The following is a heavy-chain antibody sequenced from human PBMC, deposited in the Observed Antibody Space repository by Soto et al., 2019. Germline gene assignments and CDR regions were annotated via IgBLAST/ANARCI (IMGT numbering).Heavy chain of an antibody. CDR1: GYSFSHYG. J-gene: IGHJ4*02. Sequence: QVRLVQSGAELRKPGASVKVSCEAFGYSFSHYGVNWVRQAPGQGLEWMGWINPYNGNSNYAQKFEDRLTMTAATSTNTLYLELRRLKSDATAIYYCARDSLRGYDSSGFYSWGQGTLVTVSS. CDR2: INPYNGNS. CDR3: ARDSLRGYDSSGFYS. D-gene: IGHD3-22*01. V-gene: IGHV1-18*01.